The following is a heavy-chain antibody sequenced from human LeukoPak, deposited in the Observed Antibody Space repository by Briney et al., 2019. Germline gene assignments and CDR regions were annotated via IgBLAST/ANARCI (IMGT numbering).Heavy chain of an antibody. Sequence: ASVKVSCKASGYTFTGYYMHWVRQAPGQGLEWMGWINPNSGGTNYAQKFQGRVTMTRDTSISTAYMELSRLRPDDTAVYYCARTRIQLWLGYYYGMDVWGQGTTVTVSS. V-gene: IGHV1-2*02. CDR3: ARTRIQLWLGYYYGMDV. CDR1: GYTFTGYY. J-gene: IGHJ6*02. D-gene: IGHD5-18*01. CDR2: INPNSGGT.